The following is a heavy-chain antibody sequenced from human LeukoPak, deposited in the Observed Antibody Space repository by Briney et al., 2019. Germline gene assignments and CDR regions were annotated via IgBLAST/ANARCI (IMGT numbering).Heavy chain of an antibody. V-gene: IGHV4-34*01. D-gene: IGHD1-26*01. CDR3: ARGQGGIGFDP. CDR2: INHSGST. J-gene: IGHJ5*02. Sequence: GSLRLSCTASGFTFGDYAMSWVRQPPGKGLEWIGEINHSGSTNYNPSLKSRVTISVDTSKNQFSLKLSSVTAADTAVYYCARGQGGIGFDPWGQGTLVTVSS. CDR1: GFTFGDYA.